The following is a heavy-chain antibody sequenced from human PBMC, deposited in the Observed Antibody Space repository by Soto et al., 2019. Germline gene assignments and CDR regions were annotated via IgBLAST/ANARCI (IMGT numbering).Heavy chain of an antibody. D-gene: IGHD3-22*01. CDR1: GFTFSSYG. J-gene: IGHJ4*02. CDR2: IWYDGSNK. V-gene: IGHV3-33*01. Sequence: GGSLRLSCAASGFTFSSYGMHWVRQAPGKGLEWVAVIWYDGSNKYYEDSVKGRFTISRDNSKNTLYLQMNSLRAEDTAVYYCARVHYYDSSGPFDYWGQGTLVTVSS. CDR3: ARVHYYDSSGPFDY.